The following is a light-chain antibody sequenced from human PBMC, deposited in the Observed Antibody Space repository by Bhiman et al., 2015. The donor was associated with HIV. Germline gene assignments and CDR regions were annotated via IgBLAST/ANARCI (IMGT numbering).Light chain of an antibody. CDR1: KLGEQY. V-gene: IGLV3-1*01. J-gene: IGLJ1*01. CDR3: RAWDNSQYV. CDR2: QDS. Sequence: YELTQPPSVSVYPGQTANITCSGDKLGEQYVCWYQQKPGQSPVLLMYQDSKRPSGIPERFSGSNSGNTATLTISGTQAMDEADYYCRAWDNSQYVFGPGTKVTVL.